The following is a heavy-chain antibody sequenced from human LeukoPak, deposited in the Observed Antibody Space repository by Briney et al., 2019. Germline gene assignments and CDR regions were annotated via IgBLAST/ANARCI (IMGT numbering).Heavy chain of an antibody. CDR1: GFTVSSNY. J-gene: IGHJ4*02. D-gene: IGHD3-22*01. CDR2: ISSSSSYI. V-gene: IGHV3-21*01. CDR3: ARDGTYYYDSSGDLLDY. Sequence: PGGSLRLSCAASGFTVSSNYMSWVRQAPGKGLEWVSSISSSSSYIYYADSVKGRFTISRDNAKNSLYLQMNSLRAEDTAVYYCARDGTYYYDSSGDLLDYWGQGTLVTVSS.